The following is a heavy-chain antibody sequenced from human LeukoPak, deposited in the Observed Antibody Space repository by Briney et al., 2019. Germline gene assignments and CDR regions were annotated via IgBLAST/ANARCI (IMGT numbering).Heavy chain of an antibody. Sequence: PGGSLRLSCSASGFTFSAYAMHWVRQAPGKGLEYVSAISPNGGSTYYADSVKGRFTISRDNSKNTLYLQMSSLRVEDTAVYYCARGSALLALSFDYWGQGTLVTVSS. D-gene: IGHD2-15*01. J-gene: IGHJ4*02. V-gene: IGHV3-64D*06. CDR1: GFTFSAYA. CDR3: ARGSALLALSFDY. CDR2: ISPNGGST.